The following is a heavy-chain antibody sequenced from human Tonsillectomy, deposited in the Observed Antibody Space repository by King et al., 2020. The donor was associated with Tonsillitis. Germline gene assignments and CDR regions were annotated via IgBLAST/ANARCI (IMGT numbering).Heavy chain of an antibody. J-gene: IGHJ3*02. V-gene: IGHV3-23*04. Sequence: GKRVERGGGGGKTGGGRGGAGEAPGGKLSSEETTWVGQAPGRGLEWVSAITYGGGSTDDADAEKGRCTIARDNAKNTRYLQINSLRAEDTAVYYCAKDLWDARSYFDSGTLGAFDIWGLGTMVTVSS. CDR3: AKDLWDARSYFDSGTLGAFDI. CDR1: GGKLSSEE. CDR2: ITYGGGST. D-gene: IGHD3-10*01.